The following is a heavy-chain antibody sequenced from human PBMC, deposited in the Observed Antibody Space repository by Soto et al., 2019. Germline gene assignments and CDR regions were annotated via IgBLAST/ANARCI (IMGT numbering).Heavy chain of an antibody. V-gene: IGHV4-31*03. CDR1: GGSISSGGYY. J-gene: IGHJ6*02. Sequence: SETLSLTCTVSGGSISSGGYYWTWIRQHPRKGLEWIGYNYYSGITYYNPSLKSRVTISLDTSKNQFSLKLSSVTAADTAVYYCARGSSIAGLYYGMDVWGQGTTVTVSS. CDR2: NYYSGIT. D-gene: IGHD6-6*01. CDR3: ARGSSIAGLYYGMDV.